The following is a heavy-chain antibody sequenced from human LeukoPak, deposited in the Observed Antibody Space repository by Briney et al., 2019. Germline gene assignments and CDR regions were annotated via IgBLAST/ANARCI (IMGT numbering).Heavy chain of an antibody. CDR2: INPNSGGT. D-gene: IGHD3-3*01. CDR1: GYTFIDYY. V-gene: IGHV1-2*06. J-gene: IGHJ4*02. Sequence: ASVKVSCKTSGYTFIDYYMYWVRQAPGQGPEWMGRINPNSGGTKSPQKFQGRVTMSRDTSTSTAYLELSRLRSDDTAVYYCASGPRSTIFGVDSYYFDYWGQGTLVTVSS. CDR3: ASGPRSTIFGVDSYYFDY.